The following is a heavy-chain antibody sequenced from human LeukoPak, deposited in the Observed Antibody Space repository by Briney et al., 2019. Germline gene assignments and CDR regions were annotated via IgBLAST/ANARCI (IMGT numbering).Heavy chain of an antibody. J-gene: IGHJ6*03. V-gene: IGHV1-18*01. CDR3: ARDSSPRTEYVLRYFDWSPSVPRGYYMDV. CDR2: ISAYNGNT. D-gene: IGHD3-9*01. CDR1: GYTFISYG. Sequence: ASVKVSCKTSGYTFISYGISWVRQAPGQGLEWMGWISAYNGNTNYAQKLQGRVTMTTDTSTSTAYMELRSLRSDDTTVYYCARDSSPRTEYVLRYFDWSPSVPRGYYMDVWGKGTTVTVSS.